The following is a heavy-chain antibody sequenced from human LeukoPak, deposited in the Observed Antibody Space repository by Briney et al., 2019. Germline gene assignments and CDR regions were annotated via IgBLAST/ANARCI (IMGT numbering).Heavy chain of an antibody. CDR1: GGSISSYY. D-gene: IGHD6-13*01. CDR2: IYYSGST. CDR3: ARHGDHSSSWSPELYYYYYMDV. V-gene: IGHV4-59*08. J-gene: IGHJ6*03. Sequence: SETLSLTCTVSGGSISSYYWSWIRQPPGKGLEWIGYIYYSGSTNYNPSLKSRVTISVDTSKNQFSLKLSSVTAVDTAVYYCARHGDHSSSWSPELYYYYYMDVWGKGTTVTISS.